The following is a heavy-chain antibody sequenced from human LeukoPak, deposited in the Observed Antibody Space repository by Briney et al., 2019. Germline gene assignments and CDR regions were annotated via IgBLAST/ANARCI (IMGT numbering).Heavy chain of an antibody. J-gene: IGHJ6*02. CDR1: GYTFTSYW. CDR2: IYPGDSDT. Sequence: GESLKISCKVSGYTFTSYWIGWVRQMPGEGLEWMGIIYPGDSDTRYSPSFQGQITISADKSINTAYLQWSSLKASDTAMYYCARHILARYTYSYDRMDVWGQGTTVTVSS. D-gene: IGHD5-18*01. V-gene: IGHV5-51*01. CDR3: ARHILARYTYSYDRMDV.